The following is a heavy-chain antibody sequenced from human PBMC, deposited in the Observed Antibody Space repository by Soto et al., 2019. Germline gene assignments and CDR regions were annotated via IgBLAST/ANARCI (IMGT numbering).Heavy chain of an antibody. CDR2: LSGSGVST. D-gene: IGHD5-12*01. CDR1: GFPFSNYA. CDR3: AKDARPDGYWDFDY. V-gene: IGHV3-23*01. J-gene: IGHJ4*02. Sequence: GGSLRLSCAASGFPFSNYAMTWVRQAPGKGLEWVSALSGSGVSTYYADSVMGRFTISRDNSKNTLYLQMSSLRAEDTAVYYCAKDARPDGYWDFDYWGQGTLVTVSS.